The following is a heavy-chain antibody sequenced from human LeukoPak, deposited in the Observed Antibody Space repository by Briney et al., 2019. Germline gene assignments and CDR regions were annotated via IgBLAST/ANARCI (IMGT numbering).Heavy chain of an antibody. Sequence: AGGSLRLSCAASGFTFSSYGMHWVRQAPGKGLEWVAVISYDGSNKYYADSVKGRFTISRDNSKNTLYLQMNSLRAEDTAAYYCAKDLGVVVPAASYWGQGTLVTVSS. D-gene: IGHD2-2*01. CDR1: GFTFSSYG. CDR2: ISYDGSNK. V-gene: IGHV3-30*18. CDR3: AKDLGVVVPAASY. J-gene: IGHJ4*02.